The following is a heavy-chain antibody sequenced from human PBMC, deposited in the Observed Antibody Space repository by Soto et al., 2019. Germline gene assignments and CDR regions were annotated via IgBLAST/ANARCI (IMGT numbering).Heavy chain of an antibody. D-gene: IGHD3-22*01. Sequence: EVQLVESGGGLVQPGGSLRLSCVASGFTFSSYAMHWVRQAPGKGLEYVSAISSYGGSTYYANSVKGRFTISRDNSKNTLYLQMGSLRAEDMAVYYCARDPDSSGYYYFDYWGQGTPVTVSS. CDR3: ARDPDSSGYYYFDY. CDR1: GFTFSSYA. CDR2: ISSYGGST. J-gene: IGHJ4*02. V-gene: IGHV3-64*01.